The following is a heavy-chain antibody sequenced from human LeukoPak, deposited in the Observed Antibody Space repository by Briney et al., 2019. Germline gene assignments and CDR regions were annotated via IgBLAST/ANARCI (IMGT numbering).Heavy chain of an antibody. CDR1: GGSISSYY. CDR2: IAPSGSA. V-gene: IGHV4-4*09. CDR3: ARHLPTTVTRGYSCHPMDV. D-gene: IGHD4-17*01. J-gene: IGHJ6*03. Sequence: SETLSLTCTVSGGSISSYYWSWIRQPPGKGLEWIAYIAPSGSAVYNPSLNSRLTVSVDTSKNQFSLKLNSVTAAATAVYYCARHLPTTVTRGYSCHPMDVWGKGTTVSVSS.